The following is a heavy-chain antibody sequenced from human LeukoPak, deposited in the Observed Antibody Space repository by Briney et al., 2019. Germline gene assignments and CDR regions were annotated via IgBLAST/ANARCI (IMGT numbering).Heavy chain of an antibody. CDR1: GYSISSGYY. V-gene: IGHV4-38-2*02. D-gene: IGHD2-15*01. CDR2: IYHSGNT. Sequence: SETLSLTCTVSGYSISSGYYWGWIRQPPGKGLEWIGSIYHSGNTYYNPSLKSRVTVSVDTSKNQFSLKLSSVTAADTAVYYCARDPRCSGGSCFTFDYWGQGTLVTVSS. CDR3: ARDPRCSGGSCFTFDY. J-gene: IGHJ4*02.